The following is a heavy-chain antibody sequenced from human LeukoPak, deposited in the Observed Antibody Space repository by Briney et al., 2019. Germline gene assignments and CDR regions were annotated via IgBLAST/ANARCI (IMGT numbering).Heavy chain of an antibody. CDR1: GYTFTVYY. J-gene: IGHJ4*02. Sequence: ASVKVSCKASGYTFTVYYMHWVRQAPGQGLEWMGRINPNSGGTNYAQKFQGRVTMTRDTSISTAYMELSRLRSDDTAVYYCARERGWYPSFYFDYWGQGTLVTVSS. V-gene: IGHV1-2*06. CDR3: ARERGWYPSFYFDY. CDR2: INPNSGGT. D-gene: IGHD6-19*01.